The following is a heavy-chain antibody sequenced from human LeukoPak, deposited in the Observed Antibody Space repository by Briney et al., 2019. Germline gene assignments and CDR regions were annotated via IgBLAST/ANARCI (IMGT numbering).Heavy chain of an antibody. CDR1: GYTFTNYY. J-gene: IGHJ4*02. Sequence: ASVKVSCKASGYTFTNYYMHWVRQAPGQGLEWIGWISAYNGNTNYAQKLQGRVTMTTDTSTSTAYMELRSLRSDDTAVYYCARDCDRSGYYCDWGQGTLVTVSS. D-gene: IGHD3-22*01. V-gene: IGHV1-18*04. CDR3: ARDCDRSGYYCD. CDR2: ISAYNGNT.